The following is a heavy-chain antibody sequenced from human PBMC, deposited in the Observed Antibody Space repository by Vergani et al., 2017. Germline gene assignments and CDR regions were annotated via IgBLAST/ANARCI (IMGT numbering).Heavy chain of an antibody. V-gene: IGHV3-30*18. Sequence: VQLVESGGGLVQPGGSLRLSCAASGFTFSSYSMNWVRQAPGKGLEWVAVISYDGSNKYYADSVKGRFTISRDNSKNTLYLQMNSLRAEDTAVYYCAKDGGDWGQGTLVTVSS. CDR3: AKDGGD. J-gene: IGHJ4*02. CDR2: ISYDGSNK. CDR1: GFTFSSYS.